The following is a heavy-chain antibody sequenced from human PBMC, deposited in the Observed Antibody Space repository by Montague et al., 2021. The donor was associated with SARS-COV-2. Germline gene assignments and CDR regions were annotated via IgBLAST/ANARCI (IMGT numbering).Heavy chain of an antibody. CDR2: IWYDGSNK. CDR1: GFTFSSYG. D-gene: IGHD1-26*01. J-gene: IGHJ3*02. CDR3: ARDPDSGSYSSDAFDI. V-gene: IGHV3-33*01. Sequence: SLRLSCAASGFTFSSYGMHWVRQAPGKGLEWVAVIWYDGSNKYYADSVKGRFTISSDNSKNTLYLQMNSLRAEDTAVYYCARDPDSGSYSSDAFDIWGQGTMVTVSS.